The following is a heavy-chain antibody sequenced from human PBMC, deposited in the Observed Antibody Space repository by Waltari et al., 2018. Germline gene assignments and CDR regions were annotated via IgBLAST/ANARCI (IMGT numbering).Heavy chain of an antibody. CDR2: IYYSGST. Sequence: QVQLQESGPGLVKPSQTLSLTCTVSGGSISSGDYYWSWIRQPPGKGLEWIGYIYYSGSTYYNPSLKSRVTISVDTSKNQFSLKLSSVTAADTAVYYCVRGGYCSGGSCYSSDYWGQGTLVTVSS. V-gene: IGHV4-30-4*08. D-gene: IGHD2-15*01. CDR1: GGSISSGDYY. J-gene: IGHJ4*02. CDR3: VRGGYCSGGSCYSSDY.